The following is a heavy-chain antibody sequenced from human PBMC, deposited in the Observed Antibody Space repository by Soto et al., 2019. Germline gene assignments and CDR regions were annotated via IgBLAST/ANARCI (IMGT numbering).Heavy chain of an antibody. V-gene: IGHV3-33*01. J-gene: IGHJ2*01. CDR2: IWNDGTKE. D-gene: IGHD6-13*01. Sequence: VQLVESGGGVVQPGRSLRLSCAASGFVYSTYAMHWVRLSPGKGLEWVALIWNDGTKEYYVDSVKGRFTISRDNSQNTLNLQLDSLRAEDTAVYFCVRGIPSQYSSNWLYWYFDLWGRGNQVTVSS. CDR1: GFVYSTYA. CDR3: VRGIPSQYSSNWLYWYFDL.